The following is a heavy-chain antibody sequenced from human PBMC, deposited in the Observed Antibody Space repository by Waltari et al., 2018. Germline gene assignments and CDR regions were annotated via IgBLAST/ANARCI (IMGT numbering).Heavy chain of an antibody. Sequence: EVQLVESGGGLVQPGRSLRLSCAASGFTFDDYAMHWLRPAPGKGLEWVSGISWNSGSIGYADSVKGRFSISRDNAKNSLYLQMNSLRAEDTALYYCAKGLQWLRAPLHFDYWGQGTLVTVSS. CDR2: ISWNSGSI. D-gene: IGHD6-19*01. J-gene: IGHJ4*02. CDR1: GFTFDDYA. V-gene: IGHV3-9*01. CDR3: AKGLQWLRAPLHFDY.